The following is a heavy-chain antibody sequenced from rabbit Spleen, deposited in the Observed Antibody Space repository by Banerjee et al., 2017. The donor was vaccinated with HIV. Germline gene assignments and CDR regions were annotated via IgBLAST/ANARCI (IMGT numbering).Heavy chain of an antibody. J-gene: IGHJ3*01. CDR2: IYGAKGST. Sequence: QSLEESGGGLVKPGASLTLTCKASGFSFNSGYDMCWVRQAPGKGLEWIGIIYGAKGSTDYASWVNGRFTISSDNAQSTVDLKMTSLTAADTATYFCARAKVPWLGLTRLDLWGPGTLAPS. V-gene: IGHV1S40*01. D-gene: IGHD4-1*01. CDR3: ARAKVPWLGLTRLDL. CDR1: GFSFNSGYD.